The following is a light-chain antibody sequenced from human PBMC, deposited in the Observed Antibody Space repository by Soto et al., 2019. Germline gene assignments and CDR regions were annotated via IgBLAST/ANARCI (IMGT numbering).Light chain of an antibody. V-gene: IGKV3-20*01. CDR2: GAS. Sequence: IVLTQSPGTLSLSPGERATLSCRASQSISNSYLAWYQQKPGQAPMLVIYGASSRATGIPDRFSGSGAVTDFTLTISRLEPEDFAVYFCQQYGSSPRTFGQGTKVDI. J-gene: IGKJ1*01. CDR3: QQYGSSPRT. CDR1: QSISNSY.